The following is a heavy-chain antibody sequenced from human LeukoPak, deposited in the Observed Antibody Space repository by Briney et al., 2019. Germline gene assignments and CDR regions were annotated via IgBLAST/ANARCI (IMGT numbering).Heavy chain of an antibody. CDR3: ARFYSNHFDY. CDR1: GGSFSGYY. D-gene: IGHD4-4*01. Sequence: PSETLSLTCAVYGGSFSGYYWSWIRQPPGKGLEWIGEINHSGSTNYNPSLKSRVTISVDTSKNQFSLKLSSVTAADTAVYYCARFYSNHFDYWGQGTLVTVSS. V-gene: IGHV4-34*01. CDR2: INHSGST. J-gene: IGHJ4*02.